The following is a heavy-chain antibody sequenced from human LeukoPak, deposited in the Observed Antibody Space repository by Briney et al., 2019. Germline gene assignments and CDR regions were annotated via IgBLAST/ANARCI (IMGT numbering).Heavy chain of an antibody. J-gene: IGHJ4*02. Sequence: GGSLSLSCAASGFTFSTFAIHWVRQAPGKGLEWVAFISYDGSAKYYADSVKGRFTISRDSSKNTVYLQMNNLRAEDTSLYYCARDQSGIYCVDYWGQGTLVTVSS. CDR1: GFTFSTFA. D-gene: IGHD1-26*01. CDR3: ARDQSGIYCVDY. CDR2: ISYDGSAK. V-gene: IGHV3-30*04.